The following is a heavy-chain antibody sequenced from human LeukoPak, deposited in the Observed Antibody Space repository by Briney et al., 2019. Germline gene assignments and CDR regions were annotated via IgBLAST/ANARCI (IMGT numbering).Heavy chain of an antibody. V-gene: IGHV4-39*01. D-gene: IGHD5-24*01. CDR1: GGSITSSSYY. Sequence: SETLSLTCTVSGGSITSSSYYWGWIRQPPGKGLEWIGSIYYTGSTFYNPSLKSRVTISVDTSKNQFSMKLSSVTAADTAVYFCARGLRDGYTLFYFDYWGQGTLVTVSS. J-gene: IGHJ4*02. CDR2: IYYTGST. CDR3: ARGLRDGYTLFYFDY.